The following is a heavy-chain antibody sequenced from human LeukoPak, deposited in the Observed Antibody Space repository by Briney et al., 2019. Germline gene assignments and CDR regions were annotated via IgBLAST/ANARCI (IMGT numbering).Heavy chain of an antibody. CDR1: GFTFSSYA. Sequence: PGGSLRLSCAASGFTFSSYAMTWVRQAPGKGLEWVSVISGSGGSTYYADSVKGRFTISRDNSKNTLYLQMNSLRVEDTAVYYCAKCEDSGAYHFLSPDAFDIWGQGTMVTVSS. V-gene: IGHV3-23*01. CDR2: ISGSGGST. J-gene: IGHJ3*02. D-gene: IGHD3-22*01. CDR3: AKCEDSGAYHFLSPDAFDI.